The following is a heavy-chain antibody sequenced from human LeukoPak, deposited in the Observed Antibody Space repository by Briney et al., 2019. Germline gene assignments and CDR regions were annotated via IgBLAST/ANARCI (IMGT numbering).Heavy chain of an antibody. V-gene: IGHV3-11*03. CDR3: ARHYYDSRYPPSGYYMDV. D-gene: IGHD3-22*01. CDR2: ISNSGTDT. J-gene: IGHJ6*03. CDR1: GFSFRDYY. Sequence: KSGGSLRLSCEGSGFSFRDYYMSWIRQTPGKGLEWVSYISNSGTDTNYADSVKGRFAISRDNAKNSLYLQMNSLRAEDTALYYCARHYYDSRYPPSGYYMDVWGKGTTVTVSS.